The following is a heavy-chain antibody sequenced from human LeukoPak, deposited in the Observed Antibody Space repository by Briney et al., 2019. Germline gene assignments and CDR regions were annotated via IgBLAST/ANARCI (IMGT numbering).Heavy chain of an antibody. CDR3: AGGIAVAGAPFDY. J-gene: IGHJ4*02. Sequence: SETLSLTCTVSVGSISSYYWSWVRQPPGKGLEWIGYIYYSGSTNYNPSLKSRVTISVDTSKNQFSLKLSSVTAADTAVYYCAGGIAVAGAPFDYWGQGTLVTVSS. V-gene: IGHV4-59*08. CDR1: VGSISSYY. CDR2: IYYSGST. D-gene: IGHD6-19*01.